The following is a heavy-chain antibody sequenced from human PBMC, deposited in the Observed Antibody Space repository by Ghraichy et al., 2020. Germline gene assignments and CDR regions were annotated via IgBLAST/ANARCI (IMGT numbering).Heavy chain of an antibody. CDR1: GFTFSSYS. J-gene: IGHJ3*02. D-gene: IGHD3-10*01. CDR3: ATYYYGSGSYSNAFDI. Sequence: GGSLRLSCAASGFTFSSYSMNWVRQAPGKGLEWVSSISSSSSYIYYADSVKGRFTISRDNAKNSLYLQMNSLRAEDTAVYYCATYYYGSGSYSNAFDIWGQGTMVTVSS. V-gene: IGHV3-21*01. CDR2: ISSSSSYI.